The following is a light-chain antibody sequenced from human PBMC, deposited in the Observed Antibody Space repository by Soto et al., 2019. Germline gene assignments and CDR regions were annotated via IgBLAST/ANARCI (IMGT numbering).Light chain of an antibody. CDR2: GAS. J-gene: IGKJ3*01. Sequence: DIQMTQSPSSLSASRGDRVTITCRASQNLTTFLHWYHQKPGKAPKLLIYGASNLQSGVSSRFSASGSGTYFTLTITSLQPEDFASYYCQQTSDFPFTFGPGTTV. CDR3: QQTSDFPFT. CDR1: QNLTTF. V-gene: IGKV1-39*01.